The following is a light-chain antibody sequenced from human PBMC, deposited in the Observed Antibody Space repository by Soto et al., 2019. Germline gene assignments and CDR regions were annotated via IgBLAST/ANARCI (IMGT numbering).Light chain of an antibody. V-gene: IGLV2-14*03. CDR3: SSYTSCSTLL. CDR2: DVS. Sequence: QSALTQPASVSGSPGQSITISCTGTSSDVGTYNYVSWYQHHPGKAPKLMIYDVSNRPSGVSNRFSGSKSGNTASLTISGLQAEDEADYYCSSYTSCSTLLFGGGTKLTVL. CDR1: SSDVGTYNY. J-gene: IGLJ2*01.